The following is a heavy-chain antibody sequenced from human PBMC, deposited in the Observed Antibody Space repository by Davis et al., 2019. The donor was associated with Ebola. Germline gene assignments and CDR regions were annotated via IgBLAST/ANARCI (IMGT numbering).Heavy chain of an antibody. Sequence: AASVKVSCKASGYTFTSYDINWVRQATGQGLEWMGWMNPNNGNTGYAQKFQGRVTMTRNTSISTAYMELSSLRSEDTAVYYCASSMIGSGGSRARRRYYYYGMDVWGQGTTVTVSS. CDR2: MNPNNGNT. D-gene: IGHD2-15*01. V-gene: IGHV1-8*01. J-gene: IGHJ6*02. CDR1: GYTFTSYD. CDR3: ASSMIGSGGSRARRRYYYYGMDV.